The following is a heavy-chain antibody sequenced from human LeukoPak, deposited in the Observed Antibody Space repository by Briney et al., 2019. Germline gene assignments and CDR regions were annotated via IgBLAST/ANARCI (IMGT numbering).Heavy chain of an antibody. J-gene: IGHJ6*03. CDR3: ARDIDWAVAGKGTFPFSYYYYMDV. Sequence: GASVKVSCKASGYTFTGYYMHWVRQAPGQGLEWMGWINPNSGGTNYAQKFQGRVTMTRDTSISTAYMELSRLRSDDTAVYYCARDIDWAVAGKGTFPFSYYYYMDVWGKGTTVTVSS. D-gene: IGHD6-19*01. V-gene: IGHV1-2*02. CDR2: INPNSGGT. CDR1: GYTFTGYY.